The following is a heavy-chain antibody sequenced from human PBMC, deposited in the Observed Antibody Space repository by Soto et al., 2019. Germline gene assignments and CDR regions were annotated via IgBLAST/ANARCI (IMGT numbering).Heavy chain of an antibody. CDR2: IYSGGST. Sequence: GGSLRLSCAASGFTVSSNYMSWVRQAPGKGLEWVSVIYSGGSTYYADSVKGRFTISRDNSKNTLYLQMNSLRAEDTAVYYCARDLIVVVPAAYYYGMDVWGQGTTVTVSS. D-gene: IGHD2-2*01. J-gene: IGHJ6*02. CDR1: GFTVSSNY. V-gene: IGHV3-66*01. CDR3: ARDLIVVVPAAYYYGMDV.